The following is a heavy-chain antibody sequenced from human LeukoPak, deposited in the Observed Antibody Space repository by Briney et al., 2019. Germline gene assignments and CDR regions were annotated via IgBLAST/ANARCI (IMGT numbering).Heavy chain of an antibody. V-gene: IGHV1-69*01. CDR3: ARDFSGGMCYGAFDI. CDR1: GDTFGRNA. CDR2: VSPIYGTS. Sequence: VASVKVSCKASGDTFGRNAISWVRQAPGQRLEWMGGVSPIYGTSDYAQRFQGRVTISADESTSTAFLEVRSLRSEDTAVYYCARDFSGGMCYGAFDIWGQGTLVIVSS. J-gene: IGHJ3*02. D-gene: IGHD2-15*01.